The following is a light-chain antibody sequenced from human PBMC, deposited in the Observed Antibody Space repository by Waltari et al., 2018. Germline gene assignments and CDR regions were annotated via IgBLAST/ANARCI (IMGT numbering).Light chain of an antibody. J-gene: IGLJ2*01. V-gene: IGLV2-11*01. Sequence: QSALTQPRSVSRSPGPSVTIPCTGTSSDVGDDNYVSWYQQHPDKAPKLMIYDVTKRPSGVPDRFSGSKSGNTASLTISGLQAEDEADYYCCSYAGSYSFVFGGGTKLTVL. CDR1: SSDVGDDNY. CDR2: DVT. CDR3: CSYAGSYSFV.